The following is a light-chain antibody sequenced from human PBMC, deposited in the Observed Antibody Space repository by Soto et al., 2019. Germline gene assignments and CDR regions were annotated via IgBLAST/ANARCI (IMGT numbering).Light chain of an antibody. V-gene: IGLV2-8*01. CDR3: ASYGGYYVV. J-gene: IGLJ2*01. Sequence: QSALTQPPSESGSPGQSVAISCTGTSSDVGGYDYVSWFQQNPGKAPKLMIYDVTKRPSGVPDRFSGSKSGNTASLTVSGLQAEDEAYYYCASYGGYYVVFGGGTQLTVL. CDR1: SSDVGGYDY. CDR2: DVT.